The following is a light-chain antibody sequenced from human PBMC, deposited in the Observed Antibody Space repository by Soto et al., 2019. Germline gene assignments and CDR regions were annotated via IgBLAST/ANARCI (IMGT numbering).Light chain of an antibody. V-gene: IGKV3-20*01. Sequence: EIVLTQSPGTLSLSPGERATLSCRASHRVRSSFFAWYQQKPGQAPRLLIYDVSVRATGIPDRFSGSGSGTDFTLTINRLEPEDFAVYYCQQYENSVMYTFGQGTKLEIK. CDR2: DVS. CDR3: QQYENSVMYT. J-gene: IGKJ2*01. CDR1: HRVRSSF.